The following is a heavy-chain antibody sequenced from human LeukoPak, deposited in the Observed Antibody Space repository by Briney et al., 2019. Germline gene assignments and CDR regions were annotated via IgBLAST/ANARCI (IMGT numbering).Heavy chain of an antibody. CDR3: AKDGKGAPVAGTGYFDY. V-gene: IGHV3-23*01. D-gene: IGHD6-19*01. J-gene: IGHJ4*02. CDR2: ISGSGGNT. Sequence: GASLRLSCAASGFTFSSYAMSWVRQAPGKGLEWVSVISGSGGNTYYADSVKGRFTISRDNSKNTLYLQMNSLRAEDTAIYYCAKDGKGAPVAGTGYFDYWGQGTLVTVSS. CDR1: GFTFSSYA.